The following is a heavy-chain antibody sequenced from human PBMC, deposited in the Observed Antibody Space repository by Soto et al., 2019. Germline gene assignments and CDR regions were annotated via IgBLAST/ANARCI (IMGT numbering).Heavy chain of an antibody. Sequence: ASVKVSCKASGYTFINYYLHWVRQAPGQGLEWMGILNPSGGSTTYAQKFQDRVTMTRDTSTSTVYMELSSLRSEDTAVYYCARDSRYDSTGYSFDYWGQGNLVTVSS. CDR1: GYTFINYY. CDR3: ARDSRYDSTGYSFDY. D-gene: IGHD3-22*01. CDR2: LNPSGGST. J-gene: IGHJ4*02. V-gene: IGHV1-46*01.